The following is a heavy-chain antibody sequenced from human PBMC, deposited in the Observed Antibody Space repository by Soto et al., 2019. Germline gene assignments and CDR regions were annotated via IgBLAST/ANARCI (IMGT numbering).Heavy chain of an antibody. Sequence: GGSLRLSCAAYGFTFDDYAMHWVRQVPGKGLEWVSGISWNSGNIGYAESVKGRFTISRDNAKNSLYLQMNSLRAEDTALYYCAKDIYSGYESYFDYWGQGSLVTVSS. CDR2: ISWNSGNI. V-gene: IGHV3-9*01. CDR3: AKDIYSGYESYFDY. D-gene: IGHD5-12*01. CDR1: GFTFDDYA. J-gene: IGHJ4*02.